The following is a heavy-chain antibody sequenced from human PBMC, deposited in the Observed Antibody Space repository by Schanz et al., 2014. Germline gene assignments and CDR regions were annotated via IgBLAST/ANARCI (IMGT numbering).Heavy chain of an antibody. CDR2: ISPYNGNT. Sequence: QVLLVQSGAEVKKPGASVKVSCKASGYFFSSYGISWVRQAPGQGLEWMGWISPYNGNTKYAEKLEDRVTMTTDISTSTAYMQLRSLTSDDTAVYYCARVVRSDYLSELDFWGQGTQVIVSS. D-gene: IGHD4-17*01. CDR1: GYFFSSYG. J-gene: IGHJ4*02. CDR3: ARVVRSDYLSELDF. V-gene: IGHV1-18*01.